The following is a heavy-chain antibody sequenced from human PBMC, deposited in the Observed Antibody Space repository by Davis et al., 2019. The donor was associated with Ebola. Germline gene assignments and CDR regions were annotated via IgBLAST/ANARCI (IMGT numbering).Heavy chain of an antibody. CDR2: INHSGST. J-gene: IGHJ5*02. V-gene: IGHV4-34*01. D-gene: IGHD5-12*01. CDR1: GGSFSGYY. CDR3: ARHYVATEA. Sequence: MPSETLSLTCAVYGGSFSGYYWSWTRQPPGKGLEWIGEINHSGSTNYNPSLKSRVTISVDTSKNQFSLKLSSVTAADTAVYYCARHYVATEAWGQGTLVTVSS.